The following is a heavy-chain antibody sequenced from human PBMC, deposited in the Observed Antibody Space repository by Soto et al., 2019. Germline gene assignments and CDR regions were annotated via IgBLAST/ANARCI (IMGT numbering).Heavy chain of an antibody. CDR3: AKDQGTMTTMSNFAY. V-gene: IGHV3-9*01. CDR2: ISLNSDSV. Sequence: GGSLRLSCAASGFTFDDHAMHWVRQAPGKGLEWVSAISLNSDSVGYVDSVKGRFTISRDNAKNSLYLQMNSLRAEDTALYYCAKDQGTMTTMSNFAYWGQGTLVTVSS. CDR1: GFTFDDHA. D-gene: IGHD3-22*01. J-gene: IGHJ4*02.